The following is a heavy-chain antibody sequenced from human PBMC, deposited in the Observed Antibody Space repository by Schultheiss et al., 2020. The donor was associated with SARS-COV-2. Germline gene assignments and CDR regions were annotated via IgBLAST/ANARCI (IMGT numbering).Heavy chain of an antibody. Sequence: VGSLRLSCAASGFTFSSYAMSWVRQAPGKGLEWVSYISSSSSTIYYADSVKGRFTISRDNAKNSLYLQMNSLRAEDTAVYYCAKVGDSSSWYESDYWGQGTLVTVSS. J-gene: IGHJ4*02. CDR3: AKVGDSSSWYESDY. CDR2: ISSSSSTI. V-gene: IGHV3-48*04. CDR1: GFTFSSYA. D-gene: IGHD6-13*01.